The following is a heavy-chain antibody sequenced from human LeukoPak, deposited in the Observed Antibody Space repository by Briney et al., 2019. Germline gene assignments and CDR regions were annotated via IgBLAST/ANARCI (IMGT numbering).Heavy chain of an antibody. CDR1: GFTFNSYS. J-gene: IGHJ4*02. V-gene: IGHV3-48*01. CDR3: ARDGCSSTRCYDY. Sequence: GGSLRLSCAASGFTFNSYSMNWVRQAPGKGLEWVSYISSSGSTIYYADSVKGRFTISRDNAKNSLYLQMNSLRAEDTAVYYCARDGCSSTRCYDYWGQGTLVTVSS. CDR2: ISSSGSTI. D-gene: IGHD2-2*01.